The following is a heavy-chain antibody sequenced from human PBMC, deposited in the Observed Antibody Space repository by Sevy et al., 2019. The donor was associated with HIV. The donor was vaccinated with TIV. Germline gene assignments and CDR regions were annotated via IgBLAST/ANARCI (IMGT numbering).Heavy chain of an antibody. CDR1: GGSISAYH. V-gene: IGHV4-59*01. CDR3: ARAPPVRSGDDSLNWFDP. CDR2: IHYTGTT. D-gene: IGHD5-12*01. Sequence: SETLSLTCTVSGGSISAYHWSWIRQPPGKGLEYIGYIHYTGTTNYNPSLKSRVTISVDTSKNQFSLRLSSVTAPDTALYYCARAPPVRSGDDSLNWFDPWGQGTLVTVSS. J-gene: IGHJ5*02.